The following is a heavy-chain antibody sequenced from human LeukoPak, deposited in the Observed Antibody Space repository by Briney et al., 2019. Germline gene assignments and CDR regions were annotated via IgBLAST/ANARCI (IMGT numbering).Heavy chain of an antibody. Sequence: SETLSLTCTVSGGSISSYYWSWIRQPPGKGLEWIGYIYYSGSTNYNPSLKSRVTISVDTSKNQFSLKLSSVTAADTAVYYCARVTYDSSPDYYYYYYMDVWGKGTTVTVSS. V-gene: IGHV4-59*01. CDR3: ARVTYDSSPDYYYYYYMDV. CDR2: IYYSGST. D-gene: IGHD6-13*01. CDR1: GGSISSYY. J-gene: IGHJ6*03.